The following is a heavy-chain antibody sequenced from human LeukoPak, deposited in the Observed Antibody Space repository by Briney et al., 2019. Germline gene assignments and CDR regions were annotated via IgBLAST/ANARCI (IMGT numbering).Heavy chain of an antibody. Sequence: ASVKVSCKASGYTFTGYYMHWVRQAPGQGLEWMGWINPNSGGTNYAQKFQGWVTMTRDTSISTAYMELSRLRSDDTAVYYCARIAYCGGDCYTTYFDYWGQGTLVTVSS. D-gene: IGHD2-21*01. CDR1: GYTFTGYY. CDR3: ARIAYCGGDCYTTYFDY. V-gene: IGHV1-2*04. CDR2: INPNSGGT. J-gene: IGHJ4*02.